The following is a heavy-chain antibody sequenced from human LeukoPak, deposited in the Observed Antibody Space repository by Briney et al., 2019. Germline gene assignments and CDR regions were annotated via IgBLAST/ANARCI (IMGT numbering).Heavy chain of an antibody. D-gene: IGHD6-13*01. J-gene: IGHJ1*01. V-gene: IGHV3-30*18. Sequence: GGSLRLSCAAPGFTFSSYGMHWVRQAPGKGLEWVAVISYDGSNKYYADSVKGRFTISRDNSKNTLYLQMNSLRAEDTAVYYCAKDYGIAAAGRGYFQHWGQGTLVTVSS. CDR1: GFTFSSYG. CDR3: AKDYGIAAAGRGYFQH. CDR2: ISYDGSNK.